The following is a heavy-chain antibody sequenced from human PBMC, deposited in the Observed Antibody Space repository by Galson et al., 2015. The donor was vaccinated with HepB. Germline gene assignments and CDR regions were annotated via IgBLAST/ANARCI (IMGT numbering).Heavy chain of an antibody. Sequence: SVKVSCKASGGTFSSYAISWVRQAPGQGLEWMGGTIPIFGTANYAQKFQGRVTITADESTSTAYMELSSLRSEDTAVYYCAVGTTVVTPLYFDYWGQGTLVTVSS. J-gene: IGHJ4*02. CDR2: TIPIFGTA. D-gene: IGHD4-23*01. V-gene: IGHV1-69*13. CDR3: AVGTTVVTPLYFDY. CDR1: GGTFSSYA.